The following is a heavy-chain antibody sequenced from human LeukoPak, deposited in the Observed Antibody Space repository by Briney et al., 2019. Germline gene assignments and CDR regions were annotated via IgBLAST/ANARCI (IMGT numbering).Heavy chain of an antibody. D-gene: IGHD3-10*01. CDR3: ARARFGELSARYYFDY. CDR2: IYTSGST. CDR1: GGSISSYY. Sequence: PSETLSLTCTVSGGSISSYYWSWIRQPAGKGLEWIGRIYTSGSTNYNPSLKSRVNMSVDTSKNQFSLKLSSVTAADTAVYYCARARFGELSARYYFDYWGQGTLVTVSS. V-gene: IGHV4-4*07. J-gene: IGHJ4*02.